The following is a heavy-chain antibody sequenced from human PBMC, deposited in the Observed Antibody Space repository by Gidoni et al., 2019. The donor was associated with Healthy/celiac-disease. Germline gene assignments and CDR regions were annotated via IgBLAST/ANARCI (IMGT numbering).Heavy chain of an antibody. CDR3: ARLMVQGVGWFDP. D-gene: IGHD3-10*01. V-gene: IGHV4-39*01. CDR2: IYYSGST. J-gene: IGHJ5*02. CDR1: GGSISSSSYY. Sequence: QLQLQESGPGLVKPSETLSLTCTVSGGSISSSSYYWGWIRQPPGKGLEWIGSIYYSGSTYYNPSLKSRVTISVDTSKNQFSLKLSSVTAADTAVYYCARLMVQGVGWFDPWGQGTLVTVSS.